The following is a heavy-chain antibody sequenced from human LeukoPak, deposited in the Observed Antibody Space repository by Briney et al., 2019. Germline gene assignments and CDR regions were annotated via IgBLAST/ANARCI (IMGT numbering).Heavy chain of an antibody. Sequence: SETLSLTCTVSGGSISSSSYYWGWIRQPPGTGLEWIGSIYYSGSTYYNPSLKSRVTISVDTSKNQFSLKLSSVTAADTAVYYCAKGRGTVNYYYYYMDVWGKGTTVTVSS. J-gene: IGHJ6*03. CDR2: IYYSGST. CDR3: AKGRGTVNYYYYYMDV. D-gene: IGHD4-17*01. CDR1: GGSISSSSYY. V-gene: IGHV4-39*07.